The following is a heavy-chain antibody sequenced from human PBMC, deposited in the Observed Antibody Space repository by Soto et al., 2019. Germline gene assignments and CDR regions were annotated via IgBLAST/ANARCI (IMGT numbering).Heavy chain of an antibody. CDR1: GYTFTSYY. D-gene: IGHD2-15*01. CDR3: TRDRYCRGGRCSTRETYDWFDP. J-gene: IGHJ5*02. CDR2: INPSGGST. Sequence: QVQLVQSGAEVKKPGASVKVSCKASGYTFTSYYMHWVRQAPGQGLEWMGIINPSGGSTSYAQKFQGRVTMTRDTSTSTVYMERSSLRSEDTAVYYCTRDRYCRGGRCSTRETYDWFDPWGQGTLVTVSS. V-gene: IGHV1-46*03.